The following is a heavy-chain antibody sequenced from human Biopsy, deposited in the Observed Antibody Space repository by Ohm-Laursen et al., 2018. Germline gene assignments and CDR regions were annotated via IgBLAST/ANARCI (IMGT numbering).Heavy chain of an antibody. CDR1: GVSISSYF. V-gene: IGHV4-59*12. CDR2: VSYSGNT. D-gene: IGHD3-22*01. CDR3: ASVVLGPTNDAFDL. J-gene: IGHJ3*01. Sequence: GTLSLTCIVSGVSISSYFWSWIRQPLGKGLEWIGYVSYSGNTKYNPSLKSRVIISADTSKKQLSLRLRSVTAADTAMYYCASVVLGPTNDAFDLWGQGTMVVVSS.